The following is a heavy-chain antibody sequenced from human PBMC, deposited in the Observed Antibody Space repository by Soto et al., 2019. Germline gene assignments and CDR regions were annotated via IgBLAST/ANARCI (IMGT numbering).Heavy chain of an antibody. D-gene: IGHD2-15*01. CDR1: GFTFSSYG. CDR2: ISYDGSNK. V-gene: IGHV3-30*18. CDR3: AKENLGYCSGGSCYFDY. J-gene: IGHJ4*02. Sequence: GGSLRLSCAASGFTFSSYGMHWVRQAPGKGLEWVAVISYDGSNKYYADSVKGRFTISRDNSKNTLYLQMNSLRAEDTALFYCAKENLGYCSGGSCYFDYWGQGTLVTVSS.